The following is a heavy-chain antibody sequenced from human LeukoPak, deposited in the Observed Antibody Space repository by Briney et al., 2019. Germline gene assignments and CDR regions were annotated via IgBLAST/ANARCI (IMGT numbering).Heavy chain of an antibody. J-gene: IGHJ6*03. V-gene: IGHV4-59*01. Sequence: PSETLSLTCTVSGGSISSYYWSWIRPPPGKGLEWIGYIYYSGSTNYNPSLKSRVTISADTSKNQFSLKLSSVTAADTAVYYCARGDGATNGYYYYYYMDVWGKGTTVTVSS. CDR1: GGSISSYY. D-gene: IGHD1-26*01. CDR2: IYYSGST. CDR3: ARGDGATNGYYYYYYMDV.